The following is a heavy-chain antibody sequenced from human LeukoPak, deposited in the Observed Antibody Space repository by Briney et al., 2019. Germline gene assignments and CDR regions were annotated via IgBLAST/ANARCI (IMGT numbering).Heavy chain of an antibody. CDR1: GFTFSSYG. CDR3: AKGPRTVRFGDRHKGIFDY. V-gene: IGHV3-30*02. Sequence: GGSLRLSCAASGFTFSSYGMRWVRQAPGKGLEWVAFIRYDGSNKYYADSVKGRFTISRDNSKNTLYLQMNSLRVEDTAVYYCAKGPRTVRFGDRHKGIFDYWGQGTLVTVSS. CDR2: IRYDGSNK. D-gene: IGHD3-10*01. J-gene: IGHJ4*02.